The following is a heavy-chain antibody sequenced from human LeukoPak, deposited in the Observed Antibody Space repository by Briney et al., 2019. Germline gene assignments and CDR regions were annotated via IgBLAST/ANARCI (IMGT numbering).Heavy chain of an antibody. D-gene: IGHD2-15*01. Sequence: ASVKVSCKASGYTFTSYGISWVRQAPGQGLEWMGWISAYNGNTNYAQKLQGRVTMTTDTSTSTAYMELRSLRSEDTAVYYCARELGYCSGGSCYGPMDVWGKGTTVTVSS. V-gene: IGHV1-18*01. J-gene: IGHJ6*03. CDR3: ARELGYCSGGSCYGPMDV. CDR2: ISAYNGNT. CDR1: GYTFTSYG.